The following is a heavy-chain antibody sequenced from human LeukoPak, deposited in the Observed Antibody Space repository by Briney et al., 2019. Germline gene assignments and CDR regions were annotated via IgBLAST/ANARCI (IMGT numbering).Heavy chain of an antibody. J-gene: IGHJ3*02. CDR2: INHSGST. Sequence: TTSETLSLTCAVYGGSFSGYYWSWIRQPPGKGLEWIGEINHSGSTNYNPSLKSRVTISVDTSKNQFSLKLSSVTAADTAVYYCARSYSSSWYRVAFDIWGQGTMVTVSS. CDR3: ARSYSSSWYRVAFDI. D-gene: IGHD6-13*01. V-gene: IGHV4-34*01. CDR1: GGSFSGYY.